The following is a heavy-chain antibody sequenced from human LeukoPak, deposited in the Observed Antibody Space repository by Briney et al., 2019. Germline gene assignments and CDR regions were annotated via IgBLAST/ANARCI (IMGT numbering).Heavy chain of an antibody. D-gene: IGHD2-2*01. Sequence: GASVKVSCKASGYTFTSYDINWVRRATGQGLEWMGWMNPNSGNTGYAQKFQGRVTMTRNTSISTAYMELSSLRSEDTAVYYCARVGSRYQLRLQGGGFDPWGQGTLVTVSS. CDR3: ARVGSRYQLRLQGGGFDP. CDR1: GYTFTSYD. V-gene: IGHV1-8*01. CDR2: MNPNSGNT. J-gene: IGHJ5*02.